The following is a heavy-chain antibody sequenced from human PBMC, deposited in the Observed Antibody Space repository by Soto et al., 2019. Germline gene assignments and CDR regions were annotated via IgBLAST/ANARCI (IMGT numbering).Heavy chain of an antibody. D-gene: IGHD2-2*01. J-gene: IGHJ6*02. CDR3: ARDDIVVVPAAMGGRMDV. Sequence: QVQLVQSGAEVKKPGSSVKVSCKASGGTFSSYAISWVXXAPGQGLEWMGGIIPIFGTANYAQKFQGRVTITADESTSTAYMELSSLRSEDTAVYYCARDDIVVVPAAMGGRMDVWGQGTTVTVSS. CDR1: GGTFSSYA. CDR2: IIPIFGTA. V-gene: IGHV1-69*01.